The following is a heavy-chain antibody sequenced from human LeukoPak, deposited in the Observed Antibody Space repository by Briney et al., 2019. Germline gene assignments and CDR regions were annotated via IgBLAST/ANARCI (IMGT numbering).Heavy chain of an antibody. CDR2: ISSSSDTI. Sequence: GGSLRLSCAASGFTFISYAMNWVRQAPGKGLEWVSYISSSSDTIFYADSVKGRFTISRDNAKNSLYLQMNSLRAEDTAVYYCARDNILVVVPPTPFFDYWGQGTLVTVSS. D-gene: IGHD2-15*01. J-gene: IGHJ4*02. CDR3: ARDNILVVVPPTPFFDY. CDR1: GFTFISYA. V-gene: IGHV3-48*01.